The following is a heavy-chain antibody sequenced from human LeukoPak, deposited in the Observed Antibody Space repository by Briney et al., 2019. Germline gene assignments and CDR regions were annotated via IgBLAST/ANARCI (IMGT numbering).Heavy chain of an antibody. Sequence: SGPTLVNPTQTLTLTCTFSGFSLSTSGVGVGWIRQPPGKALEWLALIYWNDDKRYSPSLKSRLTITKDTSKNQVVLTMTNMDPVDTATYYCAHGLSELGYCSGGSCYGIRKYYFDYWGQGTLVTVSS. V-gene: IGHV2-5*01. CDR1: GFSLSTSGVG. CDR3: AHGLSELGYCSGGSCYGIRKYYFDY. CDR2: IYWNDDK. J-gene: IGHJ4*02. D-gene: IGHD2-15*01.